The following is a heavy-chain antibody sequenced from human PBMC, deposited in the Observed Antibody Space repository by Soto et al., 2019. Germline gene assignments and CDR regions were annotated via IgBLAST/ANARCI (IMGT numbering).Heavy chain of an antibody. V-gene: IGHV4-4*07. J-gene: IGHJ6*02. Sequence: SETLSLTCTVSGGSLLGYYWSWIRQPAGKGLEWIGRIYNSGRTNNNPSLKSRVTMSVDMSKNQFSLKLSSVTAADTANYYCARDRLETETYGMDVWGRGTTVTVSS. CDR1: GGSLLGYY. CDR2: IYNSGRT. D-gene: IGHD1-1*01. CDR3: ARDRLETETYGMDV.